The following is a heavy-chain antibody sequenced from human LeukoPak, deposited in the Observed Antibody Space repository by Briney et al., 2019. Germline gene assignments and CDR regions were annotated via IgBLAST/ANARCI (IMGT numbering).Heavy chain of an antibody. D-gene: IGHD6-6*01. CDR3: ARDSSSYYYFDY. CDR2: IYYSGST. V-gene: IGHV4-59*12. CDR1: GGSISSYY. Sequence: PSETLSLTCTVPGGSISSYYWSWIRQPPGKGLEWIRYIYYSGSTNYNPSLKSRVTISVDTSKNQFSLKLSSVTAADTAVYYCARDSSSYYYFDYWGQGTLVTVSS. J-gene: IGHJ4*02.